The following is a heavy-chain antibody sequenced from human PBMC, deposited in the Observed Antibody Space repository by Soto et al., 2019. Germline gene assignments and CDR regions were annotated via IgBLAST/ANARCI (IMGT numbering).Heavy chain of an antibody. Sequence: SETLSLTCTVSGGSISSGGYYWSWIRQHPGKGLEWIGYIYYSGSTYYNPSLKSRVTISVDASKNQFSLKLSSVTAADTAVYYCARGRWYYDSSLPRAEYFQHWGQGTLVTVSS. CDR1: GGSISSGGYY. D-gene: IGHD3-22*01. CDR2: IYYSGST. CDR3: ARGRWYYDSSLPRAEYFQH. V-gene: IGHV4-31*03. J-gene: IGHJ1*01.